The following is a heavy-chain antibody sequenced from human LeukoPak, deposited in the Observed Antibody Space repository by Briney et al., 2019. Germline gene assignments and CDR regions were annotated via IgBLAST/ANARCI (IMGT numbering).Heavy chain of an antibody. CDR1: GFTFSSYG. V-gene: IGHV3-30*18. Sequence: PGRSLRLSCAASGFTFSSYGMHWVRQAPGKGLEWVAVISYDGSNKYYADSVKGRFTISRDNSKNTLYLQMSSLRAEDTAVYYCVKVYRGYYGSGSSYFDQWGQGTLVTVSS. CDR3: VKVYRGYYGSGSSYFDQ. J-gene: IGHJ4*02. CDR2: ISYDGSNK. D-gene: IGHD3-10*01.